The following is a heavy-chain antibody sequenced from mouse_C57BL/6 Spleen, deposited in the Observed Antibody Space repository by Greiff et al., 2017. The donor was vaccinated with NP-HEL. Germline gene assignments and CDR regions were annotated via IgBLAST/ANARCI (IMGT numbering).Heavy chain of an antibody. Sequence: QVQLKQPGAELVKPGASVKLSCKASGYTFTSYWMHWVKQRPGRGLEWIGRIDPNSGGTKYNEKFKSKATLTVDKPSSTAYMQLSSLTSEDSAVYYCARGNSNYYYAMDYWGQGTSVTVSS. CDR2: IDPNSGGT. J-gene: IGHJ4*01. D-gene: IGHD2-5*01. V-gene: IGHV1-72*01. CDR3: ARGNSNYYYAMDY. CDR1: GYTFTSYW.